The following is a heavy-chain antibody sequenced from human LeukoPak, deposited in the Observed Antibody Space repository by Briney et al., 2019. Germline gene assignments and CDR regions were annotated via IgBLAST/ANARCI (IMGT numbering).Heavy chain of an antibody. CDR1: GGSISSSSYY. V-gene: IGHV4-39*01. Sequence: PSETLSLTCTVSGGSISSSSYYWGWIRQPPGKGLEWIGSIYYSGSTYYNPSLKSRVTISVDTSKNQFSLKLSSVTAADTAVYYCASVDYYDSSGYYFDAFDIWGQGTMVTVSS. D-gene: IGHD3-22*01. CDR3: ASVDYYDSSGYYFDAFDI. CDR2: IYYSGST. J-gene: IGHJ3*02.